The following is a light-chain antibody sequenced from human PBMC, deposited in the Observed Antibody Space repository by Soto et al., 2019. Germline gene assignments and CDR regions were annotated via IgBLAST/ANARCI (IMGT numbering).Light chain of an antibody. CDR3: QQYDDSPMYT. V-gene: IGKV3-20*01. CDR1: QSVTSDY. Sequence: EIVLTQSPGTLSLSPGERATLSCRPSQSVTSDYLAWYQQKPGQAPRLLFYGASNRAAGIPDRFVGSGSGTDFTHTISRLEPEDFAVYYCQQYDDSPMYTFGQGTKVEIK. CDR2: GAS. J-gene: IGKJ2*01.